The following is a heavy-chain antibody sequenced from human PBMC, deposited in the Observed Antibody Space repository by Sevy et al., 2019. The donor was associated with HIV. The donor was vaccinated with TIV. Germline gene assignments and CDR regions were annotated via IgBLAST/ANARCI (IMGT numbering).Heavy chain of an antibody. J-gene: IGHJ6*02. Sequence: GGSLRLSCAASGFTFSSYGMHWVRQAPGKGLEWVAVISYDGSNKHYADSVKGRFTISRDNSKNTLYLQMNSLRAEDTAVYYCARTEQQLVYYYYYGMDVWGQGTTVTVSS. CDR3: ARTEQQLVYYYYYGMDV. D-gene: IGHD6-13*01. V-gene: IGHV3-30*19. CDR1: GFTFSSYG. CDR2: ISYDGSNK.